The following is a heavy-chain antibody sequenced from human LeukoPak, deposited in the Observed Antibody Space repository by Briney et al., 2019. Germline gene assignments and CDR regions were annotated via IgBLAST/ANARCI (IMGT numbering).Heavy chain of an antibody. D-gene: IGHD2-2*01. V-gene: IGHV3-23*01. Sequence: GGSLRLSCAASGFTFSNYAMTWVRQAPGEGLEWVAFISQSGGRSTDYADSVRGRFTISRDNSEDTLYLQMNSLRAEDAAVYHCARDLGCSTSSCRYNWFDPWGQGTLVTVSS. J-gene: IGHJ5*02. CDR2: ISQSGGRST. CDR3: ARDLGCSTSSCRYNWFDP. CDR1: GFTFSNYA.